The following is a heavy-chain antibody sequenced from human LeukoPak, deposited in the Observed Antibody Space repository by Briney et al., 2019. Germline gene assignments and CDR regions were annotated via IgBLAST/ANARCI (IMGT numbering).Heavy chain of an antibody. CDR1: GGSISSYA. CDR3: GREIFGSGSYPDY. J-gene: IGHJ4*01. V-gene: IGHV3-33*01. CDR2: IWHDGSHT. D-gene: IGHD3-10*01. Sequence: GGSLRLSCAASGGSISSYAMHWVRQAPGKGLEWGALIWHDGSHTFYTASEKGRCTISRDNSKNTVYPQMNSLGSEDTAVYYCGREIFGSGSYPDYSGHGTLVTVS.